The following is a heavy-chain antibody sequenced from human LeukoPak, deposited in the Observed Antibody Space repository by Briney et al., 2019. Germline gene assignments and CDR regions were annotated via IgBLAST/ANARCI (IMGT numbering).Heavy chain of an antibody. D-gene: IGHD3-9*01. J-gene: IGHJ4*02. V-gene: IGHV1-2*02. CDR2: INPNSGGT. CDR3: ARDHRTRGYFDWSPHLDY. CDR1: GYTFTDYY. Sequence: ASVKVSCKASGYTFTDYYMHWVRQAPGQGLEWMGWINPNSGGTNYAQKFQGRVTMTRDTSISTAYMEVSRLTSDDTAVYYCARDHRTRGYFDWSPHLDYWGQGTLVTVSS.